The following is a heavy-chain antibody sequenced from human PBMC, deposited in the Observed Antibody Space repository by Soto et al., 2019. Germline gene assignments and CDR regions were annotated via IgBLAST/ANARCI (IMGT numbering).Heavy chain of an antibody. V-gene: IGHV1-18*01. Sequence: QVQLVQSGAEVKRPGTSVKVSCKVSGYTFTNYGINWVRQAPGQGLEWVGWFNPANRNTNYAQKFQDRVSMTTDTSANTAYMELRGLRSDDTAVYYCARVRFGDPFDFWGQGTLVTVSS. CDR3: ARVRFGDPFDF. J-gene: IGHJ4*02. CDR1: GYTFTNYG. CDR2: FNPANRNT. D-gene: IGHD2-21*02.